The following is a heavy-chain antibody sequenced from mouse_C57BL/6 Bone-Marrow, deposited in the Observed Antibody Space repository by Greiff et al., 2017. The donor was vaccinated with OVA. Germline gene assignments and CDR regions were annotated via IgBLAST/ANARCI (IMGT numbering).Heavy chain of an antibody. CDR1: GYTFTSYG. D-gene: IGHD2-10*01. CDR3: AREGLLYWYFDV. V-gene: IGHV1-81*01. Sequence: QVQLQQSGAELARPGASVKLSCKASGYTFTSYGISWVKQRTGQGLEWIGEIYPRSGNTYYNEKFKGKATLTADKSSSTAYMELRSLTSEDSAVYFCAREGLLYWYFDVWGTGTTVTVSS. CDR2: IYPRSGNT. J-gene: IGHJ1*03.